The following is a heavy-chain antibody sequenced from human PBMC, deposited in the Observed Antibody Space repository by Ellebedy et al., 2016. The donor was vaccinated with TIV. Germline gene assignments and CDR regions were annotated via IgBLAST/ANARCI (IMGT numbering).Heavy chain of an antibody. Sequence: SQTLSLTCVISGDSVSTDIGWNWIRQSPSRGLKWLGRTYYRSKWRNDYALSLKSRITINSDTSKNQFSLQLNSVTPEDTAVYYCARGWFGSGMGVWGQGTTVTVSS. J-gene: IGHJ6*02. CDR3: ARGWFGSGMGV. CDR2: TYYRSKWRN. CDR1: GDSVSTDIG. D-gene: IGHD3-10*01. V-gene: IGHV6-1*01.